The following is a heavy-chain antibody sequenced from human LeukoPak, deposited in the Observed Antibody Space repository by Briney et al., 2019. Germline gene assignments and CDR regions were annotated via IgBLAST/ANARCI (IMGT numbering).Heavy chain of an antibody. Sequence: ASVKVSCKASGYTFTSYDINWVRQATGQGLEWMGWMNPNSGNTGYAQKFQGRVTITRNTSISTAYMELSSLRSEDTAVYYCARTYYDFWSGYCPFDYWGQGTLVTVSS. CDR1: GYTFTSYD. D-gene: IGHD3-3*01. J-gene: IGHJ4*02. CDR2: MNPNSGNT. V-gene: IGHV1-8*03. CDR3: ARTYYDFWSGYCPFDY.